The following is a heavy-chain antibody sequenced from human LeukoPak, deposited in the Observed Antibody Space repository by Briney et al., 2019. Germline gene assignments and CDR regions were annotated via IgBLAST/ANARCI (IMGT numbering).Heavy chain of an antibody. CDR1: GYTFTGYY. CDR2: INPNSGGT. V-gene: IGHV1-2*02. Sequence: GASVKVSCKVSGYTFTGYYMHWVRQAPGQGLEWMGWINPNSGGTNYAQKFQGRVTMTRDTSISTAYMELSRLRSDDTAVYYCAQVGGVVVAATGDYWGQGTLVTVSS. CDR3: AQVGGVVVAATGDY. J-gene: IGHJ4*02. D-gene: IGHD2-15*01.